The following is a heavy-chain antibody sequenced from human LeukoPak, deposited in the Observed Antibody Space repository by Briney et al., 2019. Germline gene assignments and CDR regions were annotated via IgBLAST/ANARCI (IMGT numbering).Heavy chain of an antibody. J-gene: IGHJ6*02. CDR1: GGSFSGYY. V-gene: IGHV4-4*07. CDR2: IYTSGST. D-gene: IGHD3-22*01. Sequence: SETRSLTCAVYGGSFSGYYWSWIRQPAGKGLEWIGRIYTSGSTNYNPSLKSRVTMSVDTSKNQFSLKLSSVTAADTAVYYCARDQLDYYDSSGYSPSYYYGMDVWGQGTTVTVSS. CDR3: ARDQLDYYDSSGYSPSYYYGMDV.